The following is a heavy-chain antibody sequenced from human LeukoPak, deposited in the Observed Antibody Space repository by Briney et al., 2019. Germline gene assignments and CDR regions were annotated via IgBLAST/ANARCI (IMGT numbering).Heavy chain of an antibody. CDR1: GFTFSSYW. D-gene: IGHD1-1*01. J-gene: IGHJ4*02. CDR3: ARGGTLSLDY. V-gene: IGHV3-74*01. CDR2: INKDGSST. Sequence: GGSLRLSCAASGFTFSSYWMHWVRQVPGKGLVWVSRINKDGSSTTYADSVKGRFTISRDNAKNTLYLQMNSLRAEDTAVYYCARGGTLSLDYWGQGTLVTVSS.